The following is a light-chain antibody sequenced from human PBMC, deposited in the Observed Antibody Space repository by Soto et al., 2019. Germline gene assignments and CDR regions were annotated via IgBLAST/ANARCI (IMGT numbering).Light chain of an antibody. CDR1: QGISSA. CDR3: QQYISSFLESS. CDR2: DAS. Sequence: SLSSLSVTVGDRVTMTCRASQGISSALAWYQQKPGKAPKLLIYDASSLESGVPSRFSGSGSGTDFTLTISSLHPEDFATNHCQQYISSFLESSFAQGGIVDIK. V-gene: IGKV1-13*02. J-gene: IGKJ1*01.